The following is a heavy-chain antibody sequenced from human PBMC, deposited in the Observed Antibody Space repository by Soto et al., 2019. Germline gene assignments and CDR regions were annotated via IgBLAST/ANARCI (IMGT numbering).Heavy chain of an antibody. CDR1: GYTLTELS. D-gene: IGHD1-26*01. CDR3: ATQFGSSFDAFDI. CDR2: FDPEDGET. J-gene: IGHJ3*02. V-gene: IGHV1-24*01. Sequence: ASVKVSCKVSGYTLTELSMHWVRQAPGKWLEWMGGFDPEDGETIYAQKFQGRVTMTEDTSTDTAYMELSSLRSEGTAVYYCATQFGSSFDAFDIWGEGTMVTVSS.